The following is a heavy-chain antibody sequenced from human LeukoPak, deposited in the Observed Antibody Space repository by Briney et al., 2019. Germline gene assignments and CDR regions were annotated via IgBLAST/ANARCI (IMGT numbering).Heavy chain of an antibody. J-gene: IGHJ6*03. CDR3: ARLSPHKYCSSTSCYVAYYYYYYYMDV. CDR1: GGSFSVYY. CDR2: INHSGST. V-gene: IGHV4-34*01. Sequence: SETLSLTCAVYGGSFSVYYWSRIRQPPGKGLEGIGEINHSGSTNYNPSLKRRVTISVDTSKNQFSLKLSSVTAADTAVYYCARLSPHKYCSSTSCYVAYYYYYYYMDVWGKGTTVTISS. D-gene: IGHD2-2*01.